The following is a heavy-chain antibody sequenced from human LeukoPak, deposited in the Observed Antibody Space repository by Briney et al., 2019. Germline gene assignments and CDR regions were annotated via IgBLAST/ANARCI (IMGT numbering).Heavy chain of an antibody. CDR2: IHYSGST. V-gene: IGHV4-59*08. J-gene: IGHJ4*02. D-gene: IGHD3-3*01. CDR3: AQSYYDFWSGPIGY. Sequence: SETLSLTCTVSGGSFSDYYWSWIRQPPGKGLEWIGFIHYSGSTNYNPSLTSRVTVSVDTSRNQFSLNLSSVTAADTAVYYCAQSYYDFWSGPIGYWGQGTLVTVSS. CDR1: GGSFSDYY.